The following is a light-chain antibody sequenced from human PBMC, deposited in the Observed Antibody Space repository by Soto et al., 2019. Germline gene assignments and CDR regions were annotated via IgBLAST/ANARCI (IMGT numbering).Light chain of an antibody. CDR1: QDISNY. CDR3: QKCNSSPLT. J-gene: IGKJ4*01. Sequence: DIQMTQSPSSLSASVGDRVTITCRASQDISNYLAWYQQKPGTVPKLLIYAASTLQSGVPSRFSGSGSGTDFTLTISSLQPEDVATYYCQKCNSSPLTFGGGTTVEI. V-gene: IGKV1-27*01. CDR2: AAS.